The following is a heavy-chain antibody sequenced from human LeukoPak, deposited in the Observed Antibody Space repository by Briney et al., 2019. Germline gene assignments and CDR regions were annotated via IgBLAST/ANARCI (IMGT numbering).Heavy chain of an antibody. V-gene: IGHV3-66*01. CDR2: IYSGGNT. CDR1: GFTVSSNY. J-gene: IGHJ4*02. D-gene: IGHD4-17*01. CDR3: ARVNGDYSWSSFDC. Sequence: PGGSLRLSCAASGFTVSSNYMSWVRQAPGKGLEWVSVIYSGGNTYYADSVKGRFTISRDNSKNTLYLQMNSLRAEDTAVYYCARVNGDYSWSSFDCWGQGTLVTVSS.